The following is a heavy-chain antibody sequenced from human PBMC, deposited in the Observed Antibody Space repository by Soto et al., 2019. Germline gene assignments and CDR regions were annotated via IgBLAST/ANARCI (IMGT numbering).Heavy chain of an antibody. D-gene: IGHD1-7*01. V-gene: IGHV1-24*01. Sequence: ASVKVSFKVSGYTLTELSMHWVRQAPGKGLEWMGGFDPEDGETIYAQKFQGRVTMTEXXXXXXTXIXLXSLRSEDTGVYYCATMGRNWNYFNFDYWG. CDR2: FDPEDGET. CDR3: ATMGRNWNYFNFDY. J-gene: IGHJ4*01. CDR1: GYTLTELS.